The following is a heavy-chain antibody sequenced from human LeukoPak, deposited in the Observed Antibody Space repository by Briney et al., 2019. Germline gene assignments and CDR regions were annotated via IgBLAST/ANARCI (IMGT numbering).Heavy chain of an antibody. J-gene: IGHJ5*02. Sequence: ASVKVSCKXSGYTFTGYYMHWVRQAPGQGLEWMGRINPNSGGTNYSQKFQGRVTMTRDTSISTAYMELSRLRSDDTAVYYCATMVRGVNWFDPWGQGTLVTVSS. D-gene: IGHD3-10*01. CDR3: ATMVRGVNWFDP. CDR2: INPNSGGT. CDR1: GYTFTGYY. V-gene: IGHV1-2*06.